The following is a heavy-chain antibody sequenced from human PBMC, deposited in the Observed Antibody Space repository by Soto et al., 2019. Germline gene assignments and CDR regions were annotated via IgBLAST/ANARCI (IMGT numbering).Heavy chain of an antibody. V-gene: IGHV4-39*01. J-gene: IGHJ4*02. CDR1: GDSVTISDYY. CDR2: IHYSGST. CDR3: AAHDSGGYYAEY. D-gene: IGHD3-22*01. Sequence: QLQLQESGPGLVKPSETLSLTCTVSGDSVTISDYYWGWIRQPPGKGLEWIGSIHYSGSTYYNPSLKSRVTISGDTSKKQFSLQLTSVTAAYAAVYYCAAHDSGGYYAEYWGQGTLVTVSA.